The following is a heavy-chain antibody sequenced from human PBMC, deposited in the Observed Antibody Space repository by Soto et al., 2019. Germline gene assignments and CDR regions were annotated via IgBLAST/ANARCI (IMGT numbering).Heavy chain of an antibody. CDR1: GGSFSQYY. V-gene: IGHV4-34*01. CDR2: MTHNGNT. D-gene: IGHD3-10*01. Sequence: PSETLSLTCAVYGGSFSQYYWSWVRQPPGKGLEWIGEMTHNGNTYYNPSLKSRVTISLGTSTSKNQFSLMLSSVTAADTAVYYCTWGSYSRYYYAMDVWGQGTTVTVSS. CDR3: TWGSYSRYYYAMDV. J-gene: IGHJ6*02.